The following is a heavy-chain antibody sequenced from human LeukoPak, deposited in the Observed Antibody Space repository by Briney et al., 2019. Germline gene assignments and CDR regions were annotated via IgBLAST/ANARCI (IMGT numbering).Heavy chain of an antibody. Sequence: SETLSLTCTVSGGPITGSYWSWIRRPPGKGLEWIGYIYYSGTTYYNPSLKSRVSISVDTSKNQFSLKLSSVTAADTALYYCARGSGYSYNEYFFDNWGQGTLVTVSS. D-gene: IGHD5-18*01. J-gene: IGHJ4*02. CDR2: IYYSGTT. V-gene: IGHV4-59*01. CDR1: GGPITGSY. CDR3: ARGSGYSYNEYFFDN.